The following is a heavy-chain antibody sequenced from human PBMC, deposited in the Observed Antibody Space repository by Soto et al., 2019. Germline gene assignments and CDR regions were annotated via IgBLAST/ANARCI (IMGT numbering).Heavy chain of an antibody. J-gene: IGHJ6*02. V-gene: IGHV1-69*13. CDR3: ASRYSSSSGYYYGMDV. CDR1: GGTFSSYA. D-gene: IGHD6-6*01. CDR2: IIPIFGTA. Sequence: ASVKVSCKASGGTFSSYAISWVRQAPGQGLEWMGGIIPIFGTANYAQKFQGRVTITADESTSTAYMELSSLRSEDTAVYYCASRYSSSSGYYYGMDVWGQGTTVTVS.